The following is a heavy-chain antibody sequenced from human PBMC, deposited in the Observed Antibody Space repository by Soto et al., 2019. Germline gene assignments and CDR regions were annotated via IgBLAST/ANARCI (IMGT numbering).Heavy chain of an antibody. CDR1: GGSFSGYY. D-gene: IGHD5-12*01. J-gene: IGHJ4*02. Sequence: SETLSLTCAVYGGSFSGYYWSWIRQPPGKGLEWIGEINHSGSTNYNPSLKSRVTISVDTSKNQFSLKLSSVTAADTAVYYCARAGFLRGYSGYALGGRLDYWGQGTLVTVSS. CDR3: ARAGFLRGYSGYALGGRLDY. CDR2: INHSGST. V-gene: IGHV4-34*01.